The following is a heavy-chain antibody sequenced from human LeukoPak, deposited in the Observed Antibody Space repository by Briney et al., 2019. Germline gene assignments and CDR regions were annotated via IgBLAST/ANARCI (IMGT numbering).Heavy chain of an antibody. Sequence: SETLSLTCTVSGGSISSSSYYWGWIRQPPGKGLEWIGSIYYSGSTYYNPSLKSRVTISVDTSKNQFSLKLSSVTAADTAVYYCVRMSFLGVVDYWGQGTLVTVSS. D-gene: IGHD2-8*01. CDR3: VRMSFLGVVDY. V-gene: IGHV4-39*07. CDR1: GGSISSSSYY. CDR2: IYYSGST. J-gene: IGHJ4*02.